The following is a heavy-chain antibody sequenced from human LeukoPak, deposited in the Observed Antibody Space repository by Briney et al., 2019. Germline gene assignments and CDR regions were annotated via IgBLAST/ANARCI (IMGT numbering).Heavy chain of an antibody. J-gene: IGHJ4*02. CDR2: IYPGDSDT. CDR1: ENSFTNCW. Sequence: GESLKISCKGSENSFTNCWIAWVRQIPGKGLEWMGIIYPGDSDTRYSPTFQGQVTISADRSSTTAYLQWSGLKASDTAMYYCARSVDSTTSTLPYWGQGTLVTVSS. CDR3: ARSVDSTTSTLPY. D-gene: IGHD5-18*01. V-gene: IGHV5-51*01.